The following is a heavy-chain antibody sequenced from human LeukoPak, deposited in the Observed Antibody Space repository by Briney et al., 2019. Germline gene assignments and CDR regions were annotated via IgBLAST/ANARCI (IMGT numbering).Heavy chain of an antibody. J-gene: IGHJ6*02. CDR3: ARSAARLRYYYAMDV. V-gene: IGHV3-53*04. Sequence: GGSLRLSCAASGFTFSSYWMHWVRQGPGKGLVWVSVIYSGDSGVSTYYADSVKGRFTISRHNSKNTLYLQMSSLRAEDTAVYFCARSAARLRYYYAMDVWGQGTTVTVCS. D-gene: IGHD6-6*01. CDR2: IYSGDSGVST. CDR1: GFTFSSYW.